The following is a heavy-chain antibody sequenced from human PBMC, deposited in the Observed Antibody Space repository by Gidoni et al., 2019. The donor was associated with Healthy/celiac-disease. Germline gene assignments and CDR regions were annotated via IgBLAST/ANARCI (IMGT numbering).Heavy chain of an antibody. Sequence: EVQLLESGGGLVQPGGSLRLSCAASGFTFSSYAMSWVRQAPGKGLEWVSAISGSGGSTYYADSVKGRFTISRDNSKNTLYLQMNSLRAGDTAVYYCAKSCSGGSCYAYWGQGTLVTVSS. V-gene: IGHV3-23*01. CDR2: ISGSGGST. CDR1: GFTFSSYA. D-gene: IGHD2-15*01. CDR3: AKSCSGGSCYAY. J-gene: IGHJ4*02.